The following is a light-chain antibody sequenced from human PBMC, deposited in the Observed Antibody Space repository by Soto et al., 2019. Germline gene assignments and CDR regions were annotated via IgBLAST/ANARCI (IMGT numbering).Light chain of an antibody. V-gene: IGLV2-11*01. CDR1: SSDVGGYNY. CDR3: CSYAVIYTYV. CDR2: DVS. J-gene: IGLJ1*01. Sequence: QSALTQPRSVSGSPGQSVTISCTGTSSDVGGYNYVSWYQQHPGKAPKLMIYDVSQRPSGVPDRFSGSKSGNTASLTISGLQAEDEADYYCCSYAVIYTYVFGTGTKVTVL.